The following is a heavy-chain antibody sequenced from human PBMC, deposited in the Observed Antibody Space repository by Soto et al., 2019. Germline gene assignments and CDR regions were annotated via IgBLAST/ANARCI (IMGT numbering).Heavy chain of an antibody. D-gene: IGHD2-15*01. V-gene: IGHV4-34*01. CDR3: ARRYCSDSYCSYFDY. Sequence: SETLSLTCAVYGGSFSGYYWSWIRQPPGKGLEWIGEINHSGSTSYNPSLNSRVTTSVDTSKNQFSLRLSSVTAADTAIYYCARRYCSDSYCSYFDYWGRGTLVTVSS. J-gene: IGHJ4*02. CDR1: GGSFSGYY. CDR2: INHSGST.